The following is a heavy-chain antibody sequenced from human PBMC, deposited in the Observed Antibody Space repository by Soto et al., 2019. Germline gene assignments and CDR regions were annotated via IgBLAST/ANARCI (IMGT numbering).Heavy chain of an antibody. V-gene: IGHV3-11*01. CDR2: ISSSGSTI. J-gene: IGHJ6*03. CDR3: ARIPLPALEARGYSYGYIPTYSYYYYMDV. Sequence: QVQLVESGGGLVKPGGSLRLSCAASGFTFSDYYMSWIRQAPGKGLEWVSYISSSGSTIYYADSVKGRFTISRDNAKNSLYLQMNSLRAEDTAVYYCARIPLPALEARGYSYGYIPTYSYYYYMDVWGKGTTVTVSS. D-gene: IGHD5-18*01. CDR1: GFTFSDYY.